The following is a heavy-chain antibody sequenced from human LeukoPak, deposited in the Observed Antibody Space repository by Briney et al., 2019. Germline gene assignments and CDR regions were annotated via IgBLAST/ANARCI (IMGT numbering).Heavy chain of an antibody. CDR3: VTYYYDSSGYYYRYFDY. Sequence: SETLSLTCTVSGGSISSSSYYWGWIRQPPGRGLEWIGSIYYSGSTYYNPSPKSRVTISVDASKNQFSLKLSSVTAADTAVYYCVTYYYDSSGYYYRYFDYWGQGTLVTVSS. V-gene: IGHV4-39*01. D-gene: IGHD3-22*01. CDR1: GGSISSSSYY. CDR2: IYYSGST. J-gene: IGHJ4*02.